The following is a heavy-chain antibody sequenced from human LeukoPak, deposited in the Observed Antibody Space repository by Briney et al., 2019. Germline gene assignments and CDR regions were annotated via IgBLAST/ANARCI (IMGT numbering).Heavy chain of an antibody. Sequence: SETLSLTCTVSGGSISSYYWSWIRQPPGKGLEWIGYIYYSGSTNYNPSLKSRVTMSVDTSKNQFSLKVSSVTAADTAVYYCARVFDSGSQAYFYYMDVWGKGTTVTIFS. D-gene: IGHD3-10*01. CDR1: GGSISSYY. CDR3: ARVFDSGSQAYFYYMDV. J-gene: IGHJ6*03. V-gene: IGHV4-59*01. CDR2: IYYSGST.